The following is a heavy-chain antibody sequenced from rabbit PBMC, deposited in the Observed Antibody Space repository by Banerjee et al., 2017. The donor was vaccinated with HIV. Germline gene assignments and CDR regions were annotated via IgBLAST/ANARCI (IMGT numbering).Heavy chain of an antibody. Sequence: QEQLVESGGGLVQPEGSLTLTCTASGFIFSDNYAICWVRQAPGKGLEWIGNIDGGNSYSTAYANWAKGRFTISKTSSTTVTLQMTSLTAADTATYFCARDLTGVTGWNFNLWGQGTLVTVS. J-gene: IGHJ4*01. CDR3: ARDLTGVTGWNFNL. CDR1: GFIFSDNYA. V-gene: IGHV1S45*01. D-gene: IGHD7-1*01. CDR2: IDGGNSYST.